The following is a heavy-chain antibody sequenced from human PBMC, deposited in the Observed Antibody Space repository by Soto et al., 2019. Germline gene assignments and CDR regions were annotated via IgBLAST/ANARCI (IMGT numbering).Heavy chain of an antibody. CDR1: GGSISSYY. Sequence: SETLSLTCTVSGGSISSYYWSWIRQPPGKGLEWIGYIYYSGSTNYNPSLKSRVTISVDTSKNQFSLKLSSVTAADTAVYYCARDRKIFGVVGGRQTFYYYYGMDVWGQGTTVTVSS. CDR2: IYYSGST. D-gene: IGHD3-3*01. V-gene: IGHV4-59*01. CDR3: ARDRKIFGVVGGRQTFYYYYGMDV. J-gene: IGHJ6*02.